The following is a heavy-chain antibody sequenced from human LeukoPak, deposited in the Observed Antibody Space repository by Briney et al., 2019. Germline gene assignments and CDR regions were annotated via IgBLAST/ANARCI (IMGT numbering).Heavy chain of an antibody. CDR2: ISGSGGST. J-gene: IGHJ4*02. V-gene: IGHV3-23*01. CDR3: AKFLPTHIVVANYYFDY. CDR1: GFTVSNNY. Sequence: GGSLRLSCAASGFTVSNNYMSWVRQAPGKGLEWVSAISGSGGSTYYADSVKGRFTISRDNSKNTLYLQMNSLRAEDTAVYYCAKFLPTHIVVANYYFDYWGQGTLVTVSS. D-gene: IGHD2-21*01.